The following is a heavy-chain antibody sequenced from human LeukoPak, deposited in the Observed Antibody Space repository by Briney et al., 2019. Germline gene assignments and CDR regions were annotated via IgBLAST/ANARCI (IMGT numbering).Heavy chain of an antibody. CDR3: ARDEGGVGATKRPTLTNFDY. CDR2: ISAYNGNT. V-gene: IGHV1-18*01. J-gene: IGHJ4*02. Sequence: ASVKVSCKASGYTFTSYGISWVRQAPGQGLEWMGWISAYNGNTNYAQKLQGRVTMTTDTSTSTAYMELRSLRSDDTAVYYCARDEGGVGATKRPTLTNFDYWGQGTLVTVSS. D-gene: IGHD1-26*01. CDR1: GYTFTSYG.